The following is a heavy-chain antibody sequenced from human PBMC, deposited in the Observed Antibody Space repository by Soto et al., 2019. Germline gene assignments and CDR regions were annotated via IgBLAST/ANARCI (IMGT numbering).Heavy chain of an antibody. Sequence: PGGSLRLSCAASGFPFSSYSMNWVRPAPGKGLEWVSYISSSSSTIYYADSVKGRFTISRDNAKNSLYLQMKSLRADDTVVYYCARDPFYGAMDYWGLGTLVTVSS. V-gene: IGHV3-48*01. CDR2: ISSSSSTI. J-gene: IGHJ4*02. D-gene: IGHD3-10*01. CDR3: ARDPFYGAMDY. CDR1: GFPFSSYS.